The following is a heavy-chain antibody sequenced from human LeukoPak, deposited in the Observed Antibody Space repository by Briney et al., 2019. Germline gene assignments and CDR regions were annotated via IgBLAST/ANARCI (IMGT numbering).Heavy chain of an antibody. CDR3: ARLYYGSGSYYRRASKLGYYFDY. D-gene: IGHD3-10*01. V-gene: IGHV5-51*01. Sequence: HGESLKISCKGSVYSFTTYWIGWVRQMPGKGLEWMGIIYPGDSDTRYSPSFQGQVTISADKSISTAYLQWSSLKASDTAMYYCARLYYGSGSYYRRASKLGYYFDYWGQGTLVTVSS. CDR1: VYSFTTYW. CDR2: IYPGDSDT. J-gene: IGHJ4*02.